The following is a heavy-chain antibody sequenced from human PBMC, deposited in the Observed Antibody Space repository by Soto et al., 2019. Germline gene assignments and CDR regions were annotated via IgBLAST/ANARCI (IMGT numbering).Heavy chain of an antibody. J-gene: IGHJ3*02. V-gene: IGHV3-9*01. CDR1: GFSFDDYA. CDR3: AKAERHAFHI. CDR2: ISWNSASI. Sequence: EVQLVESGGGLVQPGRSLRLSCAASGFSFDDYAMHWVRQAPGKGLEWVSGISWNSASIGYADSLKGRITISRDNAKNSLYLQMNSLRAEDTALYYCAKAERHAFHIWGQGTMVTVSS.